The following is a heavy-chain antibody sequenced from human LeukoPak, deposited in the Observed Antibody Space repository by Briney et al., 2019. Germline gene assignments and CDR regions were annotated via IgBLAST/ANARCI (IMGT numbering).Heavy chain of an antibody. CDR2: INQDGSEK. CDR1: GFTFSSYE. J-gene: IGHJ4*02. CDR3: ARYCTFRACSGTKFDY. Sequence: GGSLRLSCAASGFTFSSYEMNWVRQAPGKGLEWVAYINQDGSEKYYLDSVKGRFTISRDNAKNSLYLPMNSLRAEDTAIYSGARYCTFRACSGTKFDYWGQGTLVTVSS. V-gene: IGHV3-7*01. D-gene: IGHD1-1*01.